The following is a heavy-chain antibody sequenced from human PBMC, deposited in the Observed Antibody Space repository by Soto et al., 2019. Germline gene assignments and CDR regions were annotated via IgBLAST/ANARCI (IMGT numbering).Heavy chain of an antibody. CDR3: ARDSGSYSGYDSPPPYV. Sequence: QVQLQESGPGLVKPSETLSLTCTVSGGSISSYYWSWIRQPPGKGLEWIGYIYYSGSTNYNPSLKSRVTISVDTSKNQFSLKLSSVTAADTAVYYCARDSGSYSGYDSPPPYVWGKGTTVTVSS. CDR1: GGSISSYY. V-gene: IGHV4-59*01. CDR2: IYYSGST. D-gene: IGHD5-12*01. J-gene: IGHJ6*04.